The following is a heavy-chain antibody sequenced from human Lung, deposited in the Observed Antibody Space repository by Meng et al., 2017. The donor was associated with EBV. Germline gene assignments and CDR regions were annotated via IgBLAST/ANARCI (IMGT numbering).Heavy chain of an antibody. CDR2: ITYDGTKK. J-gene: IGHJ4*02. CDR3: TPFDY. Sequence: QVQLVGSGGGVVQPGGSLGRSCVVSGFAFSKFGIHWVRQAPGKGLEWVAVITYDGTKKYYADSVEGRFTISRDNSKNTLFLQMNSLKVEDTAVYYCTPFDYWGQGTLVTVSS. CDR1: GFAFSKFG. V-gene: IGHV3-30*03.